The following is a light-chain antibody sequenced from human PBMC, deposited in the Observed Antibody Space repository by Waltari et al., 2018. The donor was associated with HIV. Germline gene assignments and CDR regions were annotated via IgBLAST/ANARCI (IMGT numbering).Light chain of an antibody. CDR2: GKN. CDR1: SLKTYF. V-gene: IGLV3-19*01. CDR3: GSRKSFSSQLGT. Sequence: SSELTQDPTMSVALGQTVSITCQGESLKTYFATWYQQRPGLATVLGIYGKNKRPSGISDRFSGSASGDTASLTITRIRAEDEAVYFCGSRKSFSSQLGTFGGGTQLTVL. J-gene: IGLJ2*01.